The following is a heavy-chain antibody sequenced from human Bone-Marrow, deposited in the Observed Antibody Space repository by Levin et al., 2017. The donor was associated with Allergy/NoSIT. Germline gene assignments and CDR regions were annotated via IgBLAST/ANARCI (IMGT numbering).Heavy chain of an antibody. D-gene: IGHD6-13*01. Sequence: LRLSCTVSGDSINNTNHYWSWIRQPAGKGLEWIGRMFAGGAATYNRSLRSRVTISIDTSKNQVSLKLTSVTAADTAVYYCARDETFNSWHTGWFDPWGQGTLVTVSS. CDR2: MFAGGAA. J-gene: IGHJ5*02. CDR1: GDSINNTNHY. CDR3: ARDETFNSWHTGWFDP. V-gene: IGHV4-61*02.